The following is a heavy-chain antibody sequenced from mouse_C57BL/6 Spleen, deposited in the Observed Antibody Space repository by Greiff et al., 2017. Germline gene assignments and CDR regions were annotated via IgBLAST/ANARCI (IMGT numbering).Heavy chain of an antibody. CDR1: GFTFSNYW. J-gene: IGHJ2*01. Sequence: DVHLVESGGGLVQPGGSMKLSCVASGFTFSNYWMNWVRQSPEKGLEWVAQIRLKSDNYATHYAESVKERFTISRDDSNSRVYLRMNNLRAEDTGIYYCTASTGVAHFDYWGQGTTLTVSS. CDR2: IRLKSDNYAT. V-gene: IGHV6-3*01. D-gene: IGHD1-1*01. CDR3: TASTGVAHFDY.